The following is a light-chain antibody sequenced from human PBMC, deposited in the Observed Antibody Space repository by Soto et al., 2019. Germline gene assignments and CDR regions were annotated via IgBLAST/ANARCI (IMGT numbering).Light chain of an antibody. CDR2: VAS. J-gene: IGKJ2*01. Sequence: EIVMTQSPATLSVSPGERATLSCRASQSISSNLAWYQQKPGQAPRLLIYVASTRATGIPARFSGSGSGTEFTLTISSLQSEDSAVYYCQQYNNWPPRYTFGQGTKLEIK. V-gene: IGKV3-15*01. CDR1: QSISSN. CDR3: QQYNNWPPRYT.